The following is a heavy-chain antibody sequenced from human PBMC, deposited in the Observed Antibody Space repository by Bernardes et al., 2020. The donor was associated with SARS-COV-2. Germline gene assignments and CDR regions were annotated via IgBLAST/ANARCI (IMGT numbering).Heavy chain of an antibody. V-gene: IGHV3-74*01. CDR2: INSDGSNT. D-gene: IGHD2-2*01. J-gene: IGHJ6*02. CDR3: VRSTIVPAAMWGFYYGMDV. CDR1: GFTSSSYW. Sequence: GWSLRLSCAASGFTSSSYWMHWVRQAPGKGLVWVSLINSDGSNTIYADSVKGRFTISRDSSKNTVYLQMNSLSAEDTALYYCVRSTIVPAAMWGFYYGMDVWGQGTTVTVSS.